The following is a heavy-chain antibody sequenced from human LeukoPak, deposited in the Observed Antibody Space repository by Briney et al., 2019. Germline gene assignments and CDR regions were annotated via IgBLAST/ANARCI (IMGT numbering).Heavy chain of an antibody. CDR3: ARDCRPLLYYYDSSGYYCY. V-gene: IGHV1-46*01. Sequence: ASVKVSCKASGYTFTSYYMHWVRQAPGQGLEWMGIINPSGGSTSYAQKFQGRVTMTSDTSTSIVYMELSSLRSEDTAVYYCARDCRPLLYYYDSSGYYCYWSQGTLVTVSS. CDR1: GYTFTSYY. J-gene: IGHJ4*02. D-gene: IGHD3-22*01. CDR2: INPSGGST.